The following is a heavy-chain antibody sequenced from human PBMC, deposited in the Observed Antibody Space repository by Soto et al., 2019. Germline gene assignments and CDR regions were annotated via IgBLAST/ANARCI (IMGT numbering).Heavy chain of an antibody. D-gene: IGHD3-3*01. CDR3: ARDLYDFWSGYLSHYYGMDV. J-gene: IGHJ6*02. V-gene: IGHV3-33*01. CDR2: KWYDGSNK. CDR1: GFTFSSYG. Sequence: GGSLRLSCAASGFTFSSYGMHWVRQAPGKGLEWVAVKWYDGSNKYYADSVKGRFTISRDNSKNTLYLQMNSLRAEDTAVYYCARDLYDFWSGYLSHYYGMDVWGQGTTVTVSS.